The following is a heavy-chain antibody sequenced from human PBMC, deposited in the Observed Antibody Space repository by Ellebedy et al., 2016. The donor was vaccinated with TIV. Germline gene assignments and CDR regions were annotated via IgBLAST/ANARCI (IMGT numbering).Heavy chain of an antibody. J-gene: IGHJ5*02. CDR2: IYPRDSDT. D-gene: IGHD6-19*01. CDR1: GYTFTNYW. V-gene: IGHV5-51*01. CDR3: ARMVYGSGWDGYFDP. Sequence: GESLKISCQTSGYTFTNYWIAWVRQRPGKGLEWMGFIYPRDSDTRYSPSSQGQVTISADKSINTVYLQWRGLQASDTAVYYCARMVYGSGWDGYFDPWGQGTLVTVSS.